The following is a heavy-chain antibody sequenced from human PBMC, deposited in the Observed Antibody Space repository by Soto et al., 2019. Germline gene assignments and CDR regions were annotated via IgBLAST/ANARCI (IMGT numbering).Heavy chain of an antibody. J-gene: IGHJ6*02. CDR1: GYTFTNYW. CDR2: IYPGDSDT. Sequence: GESLKISCKGSGYTFTNYWIGWVRQMPGKGLEWMGIIYPGDSDTKYNPSFQGQVTISADKSIITTYLRWTSLKASDTAIYYCAASIFYYGMDVWGQGTTVTV. CDR3: AASIFYYGMDV. V-gene: IGHV5-51*01.